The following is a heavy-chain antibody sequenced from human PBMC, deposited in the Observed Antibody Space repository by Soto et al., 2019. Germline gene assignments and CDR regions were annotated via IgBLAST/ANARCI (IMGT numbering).Heavy chain of an antibody. CDR1: GFTFSSYG. D-gene: IGHD6-13*01. V-gene: IGHV3-30*18. Sequence: GGSLRLSCAASGFTFSSYGMHWVRQAPGKGLEWVAVISYDGSNKYYADSVKGRFTISRDNSKNTLYLQMNSLRAEDTAVYYCAKVKKVYSSSWYYFDYWGQGTLVTVSS. J-gene: IGHJ4*02. CDR3: AKVKKVYSSSWYYFDY. CDR2: ISYDGSNK.